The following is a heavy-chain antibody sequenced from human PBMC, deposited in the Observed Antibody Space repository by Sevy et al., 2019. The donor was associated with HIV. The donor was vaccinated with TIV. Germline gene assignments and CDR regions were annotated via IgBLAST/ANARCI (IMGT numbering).Heavy chain of an antibody. CDR1: GFTFSSYG. CDR3: AKGLGMVQGALLSDDI. V-gene: IGHV3-30*02. CDR2: IRYDGSTK. D-gene: IGHD3-10*01. Sequence: GGSLRLSCAASGFTFSSYGMHWVRQAPGKGLEWVAFIRYDGSTKYYAYSVKGRFTISRDNSKNTLYLQMNSLRGDDTSLYYCAKGLGMVQGALLSDDIWGQGTMVTVSS. J-gene: IGHJ3*02.